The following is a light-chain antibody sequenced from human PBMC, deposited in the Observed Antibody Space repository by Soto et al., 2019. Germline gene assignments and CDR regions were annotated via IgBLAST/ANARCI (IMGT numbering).Light chain of an antibody. Sequence: ETVLTQSPGTLSLSPGERATLSCRASQSVSSSSLAWYQQRPGQAPRLLIYGTSSRATGIPDRFSGSGSGTDFTLTISSLEPEDFAVYYCQQYGSSALTFGGGTKVDIK. J-gene: IGKJ4*01. CDR3: QQYGSSALT. CDR2: GTS. V-gene: IGKV3-20*01. CDR1: QSVSSSS.